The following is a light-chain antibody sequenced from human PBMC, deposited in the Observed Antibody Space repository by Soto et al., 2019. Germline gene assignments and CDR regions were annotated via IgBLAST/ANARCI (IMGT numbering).Light chain of an antibody. CDR3: ASSTSDSLYV. V-gene: IGLV2-14*01. CDR1: SSDVGGNKY. J-gene: IGLJ1*01. CDR2: KVT. Sequence: QSVLTQPASVSGSPGQSITISCTGTSSDVGGNKYVSWYQQYPGKVPKLLINKVTNRPSGVSYRFSVSKSGNTASLTISALLAEDEADYFCASSTSDSLYVFGTGTQGPVL.